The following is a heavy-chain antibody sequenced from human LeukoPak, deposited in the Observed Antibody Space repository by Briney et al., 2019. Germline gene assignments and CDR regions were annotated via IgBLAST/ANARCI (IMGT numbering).Heavy chain of an antibody. CDR2: IYYSGST. CDR3: ARGGSHYDVFDI. D-gene: IGHD1-26*01. CDR1: GGSITYYY. Sequence: PSETLSLPCTVSGGSITYYYWSWIRQPPGKGLEWIGYIYYSGSTNYNPSLKSRVTISVDTSKNQFSLKLSSLTAADTAVYYCARGGSHYDVFDIWGQGTIVTVSS. V-gene: IGHV4-59*01. J-gene: IGHJ3*02.